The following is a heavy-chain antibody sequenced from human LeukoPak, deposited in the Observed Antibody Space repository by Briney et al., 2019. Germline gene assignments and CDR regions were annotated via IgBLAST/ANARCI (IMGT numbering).Heavy chain of an antibody. D-gene: IGHD6-19*01. J-gene: IGHJ4*02. Sequence: GGSLRLSCAASGFTFSSYWMHWVRQATGKGLEWVSAIGTAGDTYYPGSVKGRFTISRENAKNSLYLQMNSLRAGDTAVYYCARGQYSSGSDTDFDYWGQGTLVTVSS. V-gene: IGHV3-13*01. CDR2: IGTAGDT. CDR3: ARGQYSSGSDTDFDY. CDR1: GFTFSSYW.